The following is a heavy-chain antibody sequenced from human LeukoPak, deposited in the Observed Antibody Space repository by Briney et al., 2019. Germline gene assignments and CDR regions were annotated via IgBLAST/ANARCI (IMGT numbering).Heavy chain of an antibody. CDR1: GFTFSSYA. D-gene: IGHD1-7*01. V-gene: IGHV3-23*01. Sequence: PGGSLRLSCAASGFTFSSYAMSWVRQAPGKGLEWVSAISGGGGSTYYADSVKGRFTISRDNSKNTLYLQMNSLRAEDTAVYYCAKDLLELPQWYFDLWGRGTLVTVSS. CDR3: AKDLLELPQWYFDL. J-gene: IGHJ2*01. CDR2: ISGGGGST.